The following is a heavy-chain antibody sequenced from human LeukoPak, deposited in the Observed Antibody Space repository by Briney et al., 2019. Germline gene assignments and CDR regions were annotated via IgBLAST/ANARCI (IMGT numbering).Heavy chain of an antibody. CDR2: MNPNNGNT. CDR3: AKQGNFFGSGNYYGNWIDF. D-gene: IGHD3-10*01. J-gene: IGHJ5*01. V-gene: IGHV1-8*01. CDR1: GYSFTNFD. Sequence: ASVKVSCKASGYSFTNFDINWVRQAAGQGLEWMGWMNPNNGNTGYAQKFQGRVTMTRDTSTDTAYMELGSLTPGDTGVYYCAKQGNFFGSGNYYGNWIDFWGQGKLVTVSS.